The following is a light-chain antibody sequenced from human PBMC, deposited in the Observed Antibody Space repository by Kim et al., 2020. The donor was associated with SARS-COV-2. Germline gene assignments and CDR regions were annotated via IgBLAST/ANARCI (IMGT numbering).Light chain of an antibody. CDR2: GAS. CDR3: QQYGSSSYT. CDR1: EIVISSY. Sequence: EIVLTQSPGTLSLSPGERATLSCRASEIVISSYLAWYQQKPGQAPRLIIYGASSRASGIPDRFSGSASETDFTLTISRLEPEYFSVYYCQQYGSSSYTFGQGTKLEI. J-gene: IGKJ2*01. V-gene: IGKV3-20*01.